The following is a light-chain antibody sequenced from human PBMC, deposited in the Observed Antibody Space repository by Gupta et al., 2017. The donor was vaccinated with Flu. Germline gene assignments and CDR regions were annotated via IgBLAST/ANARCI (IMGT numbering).Light chain of an antibody. CDR2: EAR. CDR3: GSYAGSDLYV. J-gene: IGLJ1*01. CDR1: SSDVGRFNV. V-gene: IGLV2-23*01. Sequence: QSALTQPASVSGSPGQSITISCTGTSSDVGRFNVVSWYQQHPGKAPKLIIYEARKRPSGVSNRFSGAKSGNTASLTISGLQAEDEADYFCGSYAGSDLYVFGTGTAVTIL.